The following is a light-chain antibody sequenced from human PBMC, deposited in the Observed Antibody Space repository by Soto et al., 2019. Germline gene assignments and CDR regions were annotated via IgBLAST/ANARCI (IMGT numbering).Light chain of an antibody. CDR2: GAS. Sequence: EIVLTQSPGTLSLSPGEIATLSCRASQSVSASYLVWFQQKPGQAPRLVISGASSRATAISDRFSGSGSGTDFTLTISRLEPEDFAVYYCQQYVSSPLTFGGGTKVDIK. J-gene: IGKJ4*01. CDR1: QSVSASY. CDR3: QQYVSSPLT. V-gene: IGKV3-20*01.